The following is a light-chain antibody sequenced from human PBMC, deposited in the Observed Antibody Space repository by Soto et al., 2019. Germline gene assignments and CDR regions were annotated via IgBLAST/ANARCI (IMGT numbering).Light chain of an antibody. J-gene: IGLJ3*02. CDR1: SGSVSTNYC. V-gene: IGLV8-61*01. Sequence: QTVVTQEPSFSVSPGRTVTLTCALSSGSVSTNYCPSWYQQTPGQAPRTLIYSTNSRSSGVPDRFSGSILGNKAALTITGAQADDESDYYCALHMGNGIWVFGGGTTLTVL. CDR2: STN. CDR3: ALHMGNGIWV.